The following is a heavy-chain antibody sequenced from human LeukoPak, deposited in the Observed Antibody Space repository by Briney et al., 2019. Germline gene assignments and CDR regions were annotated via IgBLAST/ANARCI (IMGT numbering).Heavy chain of an antibody. CDR2: IYYSGST. J-gene: IGHJ4*02. Sequence: KPSETLSLTCTVSGGSISSSSYYWGWIRQPPGKGLEWIGSIYYSGSTYYNPSLKSRVTISVDTSKNQFSLKLSSVTAADTAVYYCARRIFGGSFDYWGQGTLVTVSS. D-gene: IGHD3-3*02. CDR1: GGSISSSSYY. V-gene: IGHV4-39*01. CDR3: ARRIFGGSFDY.